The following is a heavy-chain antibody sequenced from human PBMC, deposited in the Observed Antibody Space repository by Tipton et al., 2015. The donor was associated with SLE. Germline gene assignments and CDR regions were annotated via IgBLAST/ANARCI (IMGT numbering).Heavy chain of an antibody. V-gene: IGHV4-61*01. Sequence: TLSLTCTVSGGSISSSSHYWSWIRQPPGKGLEWIGYIYYSGNTNYNPSLKSRVTISVDTSKNQFSLKLSSVAAADTAVYYCARGRDPWDAFDIWGQGTMVTVSS. D-gene: IGHD2-21*02. CDR2: IYYSGNT. CDR1: GGSISSSSHY. J-gene: IGHJ3*02. CDR3: ARGRDPWDAFDI.